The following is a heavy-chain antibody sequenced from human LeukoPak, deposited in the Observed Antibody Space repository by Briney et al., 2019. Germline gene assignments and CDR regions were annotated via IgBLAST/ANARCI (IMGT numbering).Heavy chain of an antibody. CDR1: GGTFSSYA. CDR2: IIPIFGTA. J-gene: IGHJ4*02. CDR3: ARRSGYCSGGSCYSNLDY. D-gene: IGHD2-15*01. Sequence: SVKVSCKASGGTFSSYAISWVRQAPGQGLEWMGGIIPIFGTANYAQKFQGRVTITADKSTSTAYMELSSLRSEDTAVYYCARRSGYCSGGSCYSNLDYWGQGTLVTVSS. V-gene: IGHV1-69*06.